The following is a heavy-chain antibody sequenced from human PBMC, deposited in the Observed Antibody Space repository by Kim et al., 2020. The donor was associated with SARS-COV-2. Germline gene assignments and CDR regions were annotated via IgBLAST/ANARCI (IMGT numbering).Heavy chain of an antibody. V-gene: IGHV6-1*01. Sequence: SQTLSLTCAISGDSVSSNSAAWNWIRRSPSRGLEWLGRTYYRSRWYYDYAQSMKPRMTITPDTSKNQLSLQLNSVSPDDTAVYYCARAPGNGGSCYSSCYSFDYWGQGALVTVSS. J-gene: IGHJ4*02. CDR1: GDSVSSNSAA. CDR3: ARAPGNGGSCYSSCYSFDY. CDR2: TYYRSRWYY. D-gene: IGHD2-15*01.